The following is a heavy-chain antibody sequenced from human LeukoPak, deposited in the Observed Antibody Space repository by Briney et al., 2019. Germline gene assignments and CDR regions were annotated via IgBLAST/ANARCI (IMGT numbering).Heavy chain of an antibody. V-gene: IGHV3-21*01. CDR2: ISSSSSYI. Sequence: GGSLRLSCAASGFTFSSYSMNWVRQAPGKGLEWVSPISSSSSYIYYADSVKGRFTISRDNAKNSLYLQMNSLRAEDTAVYYCARCPLGWLASPNACDIWGQGTMVTVSS. D-gene: IGHD4-23*01. CDR3: ARCPLGWLASPNACDI. J-gene: IGHJ3*02. CDR1: GFTFSSYS.